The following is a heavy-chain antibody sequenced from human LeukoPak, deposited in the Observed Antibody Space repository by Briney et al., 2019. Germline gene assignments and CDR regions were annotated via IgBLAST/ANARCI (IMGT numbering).Heavy chain of an antibody. J-gene: IGHJ5*02. Sequence: GGSLRLSCAASRFTFSSYWMSWVRQAPGKGLEWVANIKQDGSEKYYVDSVRGRFTISRDNAKNSLYLQLNSLRAEDTAVYYCARDWGFGDSEDWFDPWGQGTLVTVSS. V-gene: IGHV3-7*01. CDR3: ARDWGFGDSEDWFDP. D-gene: IGHD3-10*01. CDR2: IKQDGSEK. CDR1: RFTFSSYW.